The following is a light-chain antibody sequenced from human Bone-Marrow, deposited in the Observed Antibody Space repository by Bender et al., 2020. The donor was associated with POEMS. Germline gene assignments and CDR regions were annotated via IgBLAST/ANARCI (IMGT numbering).Light chain of an antibody. CDR1: TSDIGGYNY. CDR2: DVS. CDR3: SSFTTSETRV. J-gene: IGLJ3*02. Sequence: SALTQPASVSGSPGQSITISCTGSTSDIGGYNYVSWYQQHPGKAPKLIIHDVSGRPSGISNRFSGSKSGNTASLTIFGLQAEDEADYYCSSFTTSETRVFGGGTKLTVL. V-gene: IGLV2-14*03.